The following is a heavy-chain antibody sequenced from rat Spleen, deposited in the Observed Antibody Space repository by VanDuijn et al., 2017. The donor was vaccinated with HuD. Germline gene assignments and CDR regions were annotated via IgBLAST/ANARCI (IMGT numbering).Heavy chain of an antibody. CDR1: GFTFSDYN. CDR2: ISNDDSNT. Sequence: EVRLVESGGGLVRPGRSLKLSCAASGFTFSDYNMAWVRQAPKKGLEWVATISNDDSNTYYRDSVKGRFTISRDNAKNTLYLQLSSLRSEDTALYYCARHVYYGLSPFDYWGQGVMVTVSS. V-gene: IGHV5-7*01. D-gene: IGHD1-6*01. J-gene: IGHJ2*01. CDR3: ARHVYYGLSPFDY.